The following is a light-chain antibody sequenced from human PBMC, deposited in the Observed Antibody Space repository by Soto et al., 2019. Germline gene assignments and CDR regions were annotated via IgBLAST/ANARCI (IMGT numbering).Light chain of an antibody. CDR3: QQYGRSPPWYT. J-gene: IGKJ2*01. CDR2: GAS. CDR1: QSVSSSY. Sequence: EIVLTQSPGTLSLSPGERATLSCRASQSVSSSYLAWYQQKPGQAPRLLIYGASSRSIGIPDRFSGSGSGTDFTLTISCLKPEDFAVYYYQQYGRSPPWYTFDQGTKLEIK. V-gene: IGKV3-20*01.